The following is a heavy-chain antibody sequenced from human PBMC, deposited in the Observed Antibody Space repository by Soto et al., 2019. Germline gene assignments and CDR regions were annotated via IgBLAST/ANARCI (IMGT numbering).Heavy chain of an antibody. V-gene: IGHV3-23*01. CDR3: AKGLRRLLRTQYYYGLDV. CDR2: ISGSGGST. D-gene: IGHD3-10*01. Sequence: PGGSLRLSCAASGFTFSPYAMSWVRQVPGKGLEWVSSISGSGGSTHYADSVKGRFTVSRDNSKRALSLQMSSLREEDTATYYCAKGLRRLLRTQYYYGLDVWGRGTTVTVSS. CDR1: GFTFSPYA. J-gene: IGHJ6*02.